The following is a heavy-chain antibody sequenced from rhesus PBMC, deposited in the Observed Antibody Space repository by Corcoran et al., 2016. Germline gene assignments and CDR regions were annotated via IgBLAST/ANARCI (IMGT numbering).Heavy chain of an antibody. CDR2: IYGSSTST. CDR3: AGRSGREARAFDF. V-gene: IGHV4S10*01. J-gene: IGHJ3*01. Sequence: QVQLQESGPGVVKPSETLSLTCAVSGGSISDSYRWSWIRQPPGKGLEWIGYIYGSSTSTNYNPSLKRRVTISKETSKNQFSLKLSSMTAADTAVYYCAGRSGREARAFDFWGQGLRVTVSS. D-gene: IGHD3-16*01. CDR1: GGSISDSYR.